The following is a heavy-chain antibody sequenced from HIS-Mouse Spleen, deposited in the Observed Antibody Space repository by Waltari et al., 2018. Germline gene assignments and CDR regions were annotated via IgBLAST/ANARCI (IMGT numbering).Heavy chain of an antibody. Sequence: EVQLVESGGGLVKPGGSLRLSVPASVSTSVSHALNWVRRDPGKGLEWVSSISSSSSYIYYADSVKGRFTISRDNAKNSLYLQMNSLRAEDTAVYYCASNLGSDSYGRGDYWGQGTLVTVSS. CDR1: VSTSVSHA. V-gene: IGHV3-21*01. J-gene: IGHJ4*02. D-gene: IGHD5-18*01. CDR3: ASNLGSDSYGRGDY. CDR2: ISSSSSYI.